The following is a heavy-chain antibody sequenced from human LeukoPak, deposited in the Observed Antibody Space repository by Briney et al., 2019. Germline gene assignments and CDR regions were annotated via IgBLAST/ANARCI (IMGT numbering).Heavy chain of an antibody. CDR3: ARLNNWGFYYFDY. D-gene: IGHD7-27*01. J-gene: IGHJ4*02. Sequence: SETLSLTCTVSGGSISSYYWSWTRQPPGKGLEWIGYIYYSGSTNYNPSLKSRVTISVDTSKNQFSLKLSSVTAADTAVYYCARLNNWGFYYFDYWGQGTLVTVSS. CDR2: IYYSGST. CDR1: GGSISSYY. V-gene: IGHV4-59*08.